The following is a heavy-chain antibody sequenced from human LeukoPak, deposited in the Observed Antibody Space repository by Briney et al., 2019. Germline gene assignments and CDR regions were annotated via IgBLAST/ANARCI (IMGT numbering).Heavy chain of an antibody. CDR2: INPNSGGT. D-gene: IGHD1-14*01. V-gene: IGHV1-2*02. Sequence: ASVKVSCKASGYTFTGYYMHWVRQAPGQGLEWMGWINPNSGGTNYAQKFQGRVTMTRDTSISTAYMELSRLRSDDTAVYYCAREWGGTSDAFDIWGQGTMVTVSS. CDR3: AREWGGTSDAFDI. CDR1: GYTFTGYY. J-gene: IGHJ3*02.